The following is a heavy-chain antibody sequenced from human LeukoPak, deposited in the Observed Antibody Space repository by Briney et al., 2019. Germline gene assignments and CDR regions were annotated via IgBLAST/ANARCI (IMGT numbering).Heavy chain of an antibody. CDR3: ARPGRTSWDLIYYFDY. J-gene: IGHJ4*02. CDR2: ISYDGSNK. D-gene: IGHD3/OR15-3a*01. CDR1: GFTFSSYW. V-gene: IGHV3-30*03. Sequence: GGSLRLSCAASGFTFSSYWMSWVRQAPGKGLEWVAVISYDGSNKYYADSVKGRFTISRDNSKNTLYLQMNSLRAEDTAVYYCARPGRTSWDLIYYFDYWGQGTLVTVSS.